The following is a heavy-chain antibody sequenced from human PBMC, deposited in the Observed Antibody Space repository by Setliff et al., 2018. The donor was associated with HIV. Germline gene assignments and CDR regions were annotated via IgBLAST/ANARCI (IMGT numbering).Heavy chain of an antibody. D-gene: IGHD1-7*01. Sequence: SETLSLTCTVSGGSISSGSYYWSWIRQPAGKGLQWIGRIYTSGSTNYNPSLKSRVTISEDPSKNQFSLKLTSVTAADTAVYYCARKGDWNYPYDYWGQGRLVTVS. CDR1: GGSISSGSYY. V-gene: IGHV4-61*02. J-gene: IGHJ4*02. CDR3: ARKGDWNYPYDY. CDR2: IYTSGST.